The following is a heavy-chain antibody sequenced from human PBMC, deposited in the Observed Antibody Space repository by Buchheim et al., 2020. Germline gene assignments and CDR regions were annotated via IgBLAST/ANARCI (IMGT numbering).Heavy chain of an antibody. CDR1: GFSIRMFG. CDR3: ARGSREFDH. J-gene: IGHJ4*02. V-gene: IGHV3-30*03. Sequence: QVHLVESGGGVVQPGRSLRLSCVVSGFSIRMFGMHWVRQSPGKGLEWVAVISYDENNEDYADSVKGRFTISRDTSKNTLFLQMNNLTTEDTAVYFCARGSREFDHWGQGTL. CDR2: ISYDENNE.